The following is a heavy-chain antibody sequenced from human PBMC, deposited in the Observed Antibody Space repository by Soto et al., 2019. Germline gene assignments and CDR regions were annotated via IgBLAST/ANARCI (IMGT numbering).Heavy chain of an antibody. J-gene: IGHJ4*02. V-gene: IGHV3-30*03. CDR3: GRDLRYFDWLASVEY. CDR1: GFTFSTYG. D-gene: IGHD3-9*01. CDR2: ISYDGNHK. Sequence: QVQLVESGGGVVQAGRSLRLSCTDSGFTFSTYGMHWFRQAPGKGLEWVAVISYDGNHKYYADFVEGRFTISRDNSEKTLYLQMNSLRPEDTALYYCGRDLRYFDWLASVEYWGQGTQVTVSS.